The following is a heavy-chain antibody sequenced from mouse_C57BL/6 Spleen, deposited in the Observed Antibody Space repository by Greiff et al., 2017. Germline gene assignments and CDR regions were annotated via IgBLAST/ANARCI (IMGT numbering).Heavy chain of an antibody. Sequence: QVQLQQPGAELVRPGTSVKLSCKASGYTFTSYWMHWVKQRPGQGLEWIGVIDPSDSYTNYNQKFKGKATLTVDTSSSTAYMQLSSLTSEDSAVYYCEIGDFNCYGSSFDYWGQGTTLTVSS. V-gene: IGHV1-59*01. CDR3: EIGDFNCYGSSFDY. CDR1: GYTFTSYW. D-gene: IGHD1-1*01. J-gene: IGHJ2*01. CDR2: IDPSDSYT.